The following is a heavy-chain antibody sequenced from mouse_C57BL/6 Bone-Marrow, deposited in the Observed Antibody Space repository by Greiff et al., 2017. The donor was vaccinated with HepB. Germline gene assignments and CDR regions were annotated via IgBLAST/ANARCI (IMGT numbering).Heavy chain of an antibody. D-gene: IGHD1-1*01. CDR1: GFTFSSYG. CDR2: ISSGGSYT. J-gene: IGHJ2*01. V-gene: IGHV5-6*01. Sequence: VQLKESGGDLVKPGGSLKLSCAASGFTFSSYGMSWVRQTPDKRLEWVATISSGGSYTYYPDSVKGRFTISRDNAKNTLYLQMSSLKSEDTAMYYCARLITRLDYWGQGTTLTVSS. CDR3: ARLITRLDY.